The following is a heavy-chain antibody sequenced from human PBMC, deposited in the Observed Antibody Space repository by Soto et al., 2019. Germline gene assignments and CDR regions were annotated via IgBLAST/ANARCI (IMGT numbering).Heavy chain of an antibody. J-gene: IGHJ4*02. CDR1: GYTFTSYA. CDR2: INAGNGNT. Sequence: GASVKVSCKASGYTFTSYAMHWVRQAPGQRLEWMGWINAGNGNTKYSQKFQGRVTITRDTSASTAYMELSSLRSEDTAVYYCARAIGQWLVQFDYWGQGTLVTVSS. V-gene: IGHV1-3*01. CDR3: ARAIGQWLVQFDY. D-gene: IGHD6-19*01.